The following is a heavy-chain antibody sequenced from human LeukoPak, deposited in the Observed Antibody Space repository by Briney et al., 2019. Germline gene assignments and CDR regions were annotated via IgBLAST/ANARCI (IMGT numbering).Heavy chain of an antibody. Sequence: NPSETLSLTCTVSDGSISNYYWSWIRQPPGKGLEWIGYVYYSGSTNYHPSLRSLVTISVDTSKSHFPLKLSSVTAADTAVYYCARGGHYDVLTGDYTFGAFDIWGQGRMVIVSS. CDR3: ARGGHYDVLTGDYTFGAFDI. V-gene: IGHV4-59*01. CDR1: DGSISNYY. J-gene: IGHJ3*02. D-gene: IGHD3-9*01. CDR2: VYYSGST.